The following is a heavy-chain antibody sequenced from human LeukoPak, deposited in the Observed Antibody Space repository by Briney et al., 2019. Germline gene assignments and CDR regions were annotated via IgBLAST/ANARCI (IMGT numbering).Heavy chain of an antibody. CDR3: ARGHSSSWYMVFDY. V-gene: IGHV3-30-3*01. D-gene: IGHD6-13*01. Sequence: GGSLRLSCAAFGFTVNSNYMSWVRQAPGKGLEWVAVISYDGSNKYYADSVKGRFTISRDNSKNTLYLQMNSLRAEDTAVYYCARGHSSSWYMVFDYWGQGTLVTVSS. CDR2: ISYDGSNK. J-gene: IGHJ4*02. CDR1: GFTVNSNY.